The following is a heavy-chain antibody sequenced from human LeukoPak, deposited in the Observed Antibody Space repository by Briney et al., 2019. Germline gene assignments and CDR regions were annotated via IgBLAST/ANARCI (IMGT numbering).Heavy chain of an antibody. CDR3: ARDLPDVLTGHSDNAFDI. J-gene: IGHJ3*02. Sequence: SGGSLRLSCAASGFTFSSYAMSWVRQAPGKGLEWVSAISGSGGSTYYADSVKGRFTISRDNSKNTLYLQMNSLRAEDTAVYYCARDLPDVLTGHSDNAFDIWGQGTMVTVSS. CDR1: GFTFSSYA. V-gene: IGHV3-23*01. CDR2: ISGSGGST. D-gene: IGHD3-9*01.